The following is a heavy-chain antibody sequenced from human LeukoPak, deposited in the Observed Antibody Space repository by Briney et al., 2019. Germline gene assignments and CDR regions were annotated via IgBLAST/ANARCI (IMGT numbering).Heavy chain of an antibody. D-gene: IGHD1-7*01. CDR1: GGSISSYY. V-gene: IGHV4-59*08. CDR3: ARHDIQTGTAYYYYGTDV. CDR2: IYYSGST. Sequence: SETLSLTCTVSGGSISSYYWSWIRQPPGKGLEWIGCIYYSGSTNYNPSLKSRVTISVDTSKNQFSLKLSSVTAADTAVYYCARHDIQTGTAYYYYGTDVWGQGTTVTVSS. J-gene: IGHJ6*02.